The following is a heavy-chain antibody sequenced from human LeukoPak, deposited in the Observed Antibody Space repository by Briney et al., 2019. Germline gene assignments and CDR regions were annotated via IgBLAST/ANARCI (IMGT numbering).Heavy chain of an antibody. J-gene: IGHJ4*02. CDR1: GGSISSGDYY. D-gene: IGHD2-15*01. V-gene: IGHV4-30-4*01. CDR3: ASTLGGGYCSGGSCYSFGY. CDR2: IYYSGST. Sequence: SETLSLTCTVSGGSISSGDYYWSWIRQPPGKGLEWIGYIYYSGSTYYNPSLKSRVTISVDTSKNQFSLKLSSVTAADTAVYYCASTLGGGYCSGGSCYSFGYWGQGTLVTVSS.